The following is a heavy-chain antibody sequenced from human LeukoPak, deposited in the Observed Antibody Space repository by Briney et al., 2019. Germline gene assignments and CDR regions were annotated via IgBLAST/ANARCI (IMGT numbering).Heavy chain of an antibody. CDR2: IWYDGSNK. D-gene: IGHD3-3*01. Sequence: PRGSLRLSCAASGFTFSSYGMHWVRQAPGKGLEWVAVIWYDGSNKYYADSVKGRFTISRDNAKNSLYLQMNSLRAEDTAVYYCARDTTIFGVVITTNFDYWGQGTLVTVSS. CDR3: ARDTTIFGVVITTNFDY. CDR1: GFTFSSYG. V-gene: IGHV3-33*01. J-gene: IGHJ4*02.